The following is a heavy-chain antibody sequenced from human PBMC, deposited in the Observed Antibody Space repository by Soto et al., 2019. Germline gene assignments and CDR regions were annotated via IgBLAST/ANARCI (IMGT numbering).Heavy chain of an antibody. CDR2: IYYSGAS. J-gene: IGHJ4*03. D-gene: IGHD2-21*02. CDR3: ASRVTLASTKGDGFDI. V-gene: IGHV4-59*01. CDR1: NGSIIHYY. Sequence: VQLQESGPRLVKPSETLSLTCTVSNGSIIHYYWSWIRQHPGQGPERIGCIYYSGASNYNPSLKSGRSMSVDMARTQLSLIVISVTAADTAVVYCASRVTLASTKGDGFDIWGRGTLVTVSS.